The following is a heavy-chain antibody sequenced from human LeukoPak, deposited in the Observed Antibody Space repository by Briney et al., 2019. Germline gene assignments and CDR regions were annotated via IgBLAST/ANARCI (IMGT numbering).Heavy chain of an antibody. J-gene: IGHJ3*02. CDR2: ISWNSGTI. Sequence: PGGSLRLSCATSGFTFSSYAMTWVRQAPGKGLEWVSGISWNSGTIVYADSMQGRFTISRDNAKNSLFLQMNSLRPEDTALYYCAKALGGSSQSTFDIWGQGTMVTVSS. V-gene: IGHV3-9*01. D-gene: IGHD2-15*01. CDR1: GFTFSSYA. CDR3: AKALGGSSQSTFDI.